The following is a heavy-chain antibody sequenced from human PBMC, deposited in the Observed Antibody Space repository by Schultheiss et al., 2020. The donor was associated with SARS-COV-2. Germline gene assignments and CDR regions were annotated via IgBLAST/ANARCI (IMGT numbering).Heavy chain of an antibody. D-gene: IGHD3-10*01. CDR1: GGSISSSSYY. Sequence: SQTLSLTCTVSGGSISSSSYYWGWIRQPPGKGLEWIGYIYYSGSTNYNPSLKSRVTISVDTSKNQFSLKLSSVTAADTAVYYCAKASEYWGQGTLVTVSS. V-gene: IGHV4-61*05. J-gene: IGHJ4*02. CDR3: AKASEY. CDR2: IYYSGST.